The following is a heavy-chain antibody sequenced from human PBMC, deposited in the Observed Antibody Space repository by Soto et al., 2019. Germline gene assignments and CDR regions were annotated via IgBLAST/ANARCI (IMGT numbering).Heavy chain of an antibody. Sequence: SETLSLTCTAAGGSISSYYWSWIRQPAGKGLEWIGRIYTSGSTNYNPSLKSRVTMSVDTSKNQFSLKLSSVTAADTAVYYCARNGGYCTNGVCSDYYYYGMDVWGQGTTVTVSS. V-gene: IGHV4-4*07. D-gene: IGHD2-8*01. CDR3: ARNGGYCTNGVCSDYYYYGMDV. CDR1: GGSISSYY. J-gene: IGHJ6*02. CDR2: IYTSGST.